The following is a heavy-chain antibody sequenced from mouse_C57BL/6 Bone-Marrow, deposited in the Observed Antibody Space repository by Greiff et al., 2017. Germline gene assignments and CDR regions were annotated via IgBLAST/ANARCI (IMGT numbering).Heavy chain of an antibody. D-gene: IGHD3-2*02. CDR3: ARQLRLPSLAY. J-gene: IGHJ3*01. V-gene: IGHV5-17*01. CDR1: GFTFSDYG. Sequence: EVKLMESGGGLVKPGGSLKLSCAASGFTFSDYGMHWVRQAPEKGLEWVAYISSGSSTIYYADTVKGRFTISRDNAKNTLFLQMTSLRSEDTAMYYCARQLRLPSLAYWGQGTLVTVSA. CDR2: ISSGSSTI.